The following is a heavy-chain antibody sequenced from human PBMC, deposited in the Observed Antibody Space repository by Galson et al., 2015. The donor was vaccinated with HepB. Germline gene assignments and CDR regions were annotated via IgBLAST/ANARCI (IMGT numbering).Heavy chain of an antibody. CDR2: IIPIFGTA. CDR1: GGTFSSYA. J-gene: IGHJ6*03. Sequence: SVKVSCKASGGTFSSYAISWVRQAPGQGLEWMGGIIPIFGTANYAQKFQGRVTITADESTSTAYMELSSLRSEDTAVYYCARDSYSGYDRRAYYYYYMDVWGKGTTVTVSS. V-gene: IGHV1-69*13. D-gene: IGHD5-12*01. CDR3: ARDSYSGYDRRAYYYYYMDV.